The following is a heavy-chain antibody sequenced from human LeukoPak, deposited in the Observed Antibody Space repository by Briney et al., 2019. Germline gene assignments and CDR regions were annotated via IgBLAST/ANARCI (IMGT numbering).Heavy chain of an antibody. CDR1: GGSISSYY. CDR2: IYYSGST. D-gene: IGHD5-12*01. J-gene: IGHJ4*02. V-gene: IGHV4-59*01. CDR3: ARADKRYSGYDIHYLIDY. Sequence: PSETLSLTCTVSGGSISSYYWSWIRQPPGKGLEWIGYIYYSGSTNYNPSLKSRVTISVDTSKNQFSLKLSSVTAADTAVYYCARADKRYSGYDIHYLIDYWGQGTLVTVSS.